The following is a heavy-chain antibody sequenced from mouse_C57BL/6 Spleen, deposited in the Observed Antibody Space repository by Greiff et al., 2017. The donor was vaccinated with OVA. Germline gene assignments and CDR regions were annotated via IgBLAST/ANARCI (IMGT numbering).Heavy chain of an antibody. D-gene: IGHD1-1*01. CDR3: ARDSPSYGSFDY. CDR2: IYPGSGSP. CDR1: GYTFTSYW. Sequence: VQLQQPGAELVKPGASVKMSCKASGYTFTSYWITWVKQRPGQGLEWIGDIYPGSGSPNYNEKFKSKATLTVDKSSSTAYMQLSSLTSEDSAVYYCARDSPSYGSFDYWGQGTTLTVSS. J-gene: IGHJ2*01. V-gene: IGHV1-55*01.